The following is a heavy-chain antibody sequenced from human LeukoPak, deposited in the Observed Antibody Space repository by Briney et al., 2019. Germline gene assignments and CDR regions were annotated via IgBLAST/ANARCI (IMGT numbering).Heavy chain of an antibody. Sequence: GASVKVSCKASGYTFTSYYMHWVRQAPGQGLEWMGIINPSGGSTSYAQKFQGRVTMTRDTSTSTVYMELSSLRSEDTAVYYCARDQGLIVVVAATLADWGQGTLVTVSS. CDR3: ARDQGLIVVVAATLAD. CDR1: GYTFTSYY. V-gene: IGHV1-46*01. CDR2: INPSGGST. J-gene: IGHJ4*02. D-gene: IGHD2-15*01.